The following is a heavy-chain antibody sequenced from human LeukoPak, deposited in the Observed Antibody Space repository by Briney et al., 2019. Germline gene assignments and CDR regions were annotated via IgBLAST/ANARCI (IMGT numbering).Heavy chain of an antibody. CDR1: GFTLSSYA. V-gene: IGHV3-23*01. Sequence: PGGSLRLSCAASGFTLSSYAMSWVRQAPGKGLEWVSAISGSGGSTYYADSVKGRFTISRDNSKNTLYLQMNSLRAEDTAGYFCAKDRAGRTGWYYFDSWGQGTLVTVSA. CDR3: AKDRAGRTGWYYFDS. CDR2: ISGSGGST. D-gene: IGHD6-19*01. J-gene: IGHJ4*02.